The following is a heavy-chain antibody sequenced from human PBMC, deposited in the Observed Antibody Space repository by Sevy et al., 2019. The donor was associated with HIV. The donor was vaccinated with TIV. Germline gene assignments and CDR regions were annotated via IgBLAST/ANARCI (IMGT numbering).Heavy chain of an antibody. CDR1: GYTFTGYY. D-gene: IGHD3-3*02. CDR3: ARSISAGNPDAFDI. Sequence: ASVKVSCKASGYTFTGYYMHWVRQAPGQGLEWMGWINPNSGGTNYAQKFQGRVTMTRDTSISTAYMKLSRLRSDDTAVYYCARSISAGNPDAFDIWGQGTMVTVSS. CDR2: INPNSGGT. J-gene: IGHJ3*02. V-gene: IGHV1-2*02.